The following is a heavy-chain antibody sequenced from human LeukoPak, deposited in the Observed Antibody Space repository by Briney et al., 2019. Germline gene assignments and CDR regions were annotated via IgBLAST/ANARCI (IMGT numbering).Heavy chain of an antibody. CDR3: RRITPARGYYFDY. J-gene: IGHJ4*02. V-gene: IGHV1-46*01. CDR2: INPRDDST. CDR1: GYTFISYY. D-gene: IGHD3-10*01. Sequence: ASVKVSCKASGYTFISYYVHWVRQAPGQGLEWVGIINPRDDSTSYAQKFQGRVTMTRDTSTSTVYMGLSSLRSEDTAVYYCRRITPARGYYFDYWGPGTLVTVSS.